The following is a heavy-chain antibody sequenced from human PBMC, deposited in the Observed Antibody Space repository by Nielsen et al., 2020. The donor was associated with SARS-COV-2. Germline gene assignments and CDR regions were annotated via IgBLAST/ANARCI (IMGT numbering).Heavy chain of an antibody. Sequence: GGPLRLSCAASGFTFSTYGMHWVRQAPGEGLEWVAAISYDGSNKYYVDSVKGRFTISRDNSKNTLYLQMSSLREEDTAVYYCAKDWTAIVVVPSGGVDYWGQGTLVTVSS. CDR2: ISYDGSNK. CDR3: AKDWTAIVVVPSGGVDY. CDR1: GFTFSTYG. J-gene: IGHJ4*02. D-gene: IGHD2-15*01. V-gene: IGHV3-30*18.